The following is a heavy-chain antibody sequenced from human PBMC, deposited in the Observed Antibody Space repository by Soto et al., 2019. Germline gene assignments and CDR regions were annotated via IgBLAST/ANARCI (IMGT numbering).Heavy chain of an antibody. V-gene: IGHV1-2*04. CDR3: ARDLYRTDYYDSSGYYPPALYYYCYGMDV. Sequence: ASVKVSCKASGYTFTGYYMHWVRQAPGQGLEWMGWINPNSGGTNYAQKFQGWVTMTRDTSISTAYMELSRLRSDDTAVYYCARDLYRTDYYDSSGYYPPALYYYCYGMDVWGQGTTVTVSS. J-gene: IGHJ6*02. CDR1: GYTFTGYY. D-gene: IGHD3-22*01. CDR2: INPNSGGT.